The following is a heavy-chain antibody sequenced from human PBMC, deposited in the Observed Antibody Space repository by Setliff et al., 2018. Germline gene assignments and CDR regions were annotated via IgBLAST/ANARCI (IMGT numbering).Heavy chain of an antibody. J-gene: IGHJ4*02. V-gene: IGHV3-48*04. CDR2: ISNSGSTI. D-gene: IGHD6-19*01. Sequence: PGGSLRLSCAASGFTFSSYGMNWVRQAPGKGLEWLSYISNSGSTIYYAASVKGRFTISRDNAKNSLYLQMNSLRAEDTAVYYCARASSVAGLTTDYWGQGTLVTVSS. CDR3: ARASSVAGLTTDY. CDR1: GFTFSSYG.